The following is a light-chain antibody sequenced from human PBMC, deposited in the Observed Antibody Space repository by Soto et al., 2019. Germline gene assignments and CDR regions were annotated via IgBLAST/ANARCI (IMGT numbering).Light chain of an antibody. CDR3: SSYTGRDNLV. Sequence: QSVLTQPPSASGSPGQSVTISCTGTGSDVGGYNYVSWYQHHPGKAPKLMIYEVNKRPSGVPDRFSASKSGNTASLTVSGLQPEDEADYYCSSYTGRDNLVFGGGTK. V-gene: IGLV2-8*01. CDR2: EVN. J-gene: IGLJ3*02. CDR1: GSDVGGYNY.